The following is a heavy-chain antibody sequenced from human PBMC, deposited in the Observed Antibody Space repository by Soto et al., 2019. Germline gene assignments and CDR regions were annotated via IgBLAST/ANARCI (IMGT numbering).Heavy chain of an antibody. CDR3: ARGTLITMVRARNKYYFDY. Sequence: SETLSLTCAVYGGSFSGYYWSWIRQPPGKGLEWIGEINHSGSTNYNPSLKSRVTISVDTSKNQFSLKLSSVTAADTAVYYCARGTLITMVRARNKYYFDYWGQGTLVTVSS. V-gene: IGHV4-34*01. CDR2: INHSGST. J-gene: IGHJ4*02. D-gene: IGHD3-10*01. CDR1: GGSFSGYY.